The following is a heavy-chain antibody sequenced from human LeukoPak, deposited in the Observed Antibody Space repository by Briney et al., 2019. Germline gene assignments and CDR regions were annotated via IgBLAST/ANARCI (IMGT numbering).Heavy chain of an antibody. Sequence: GASVKVSCKASGYTFTSYDIKWVRQATGQGLEWMGWMNPNSGNTGYAQKFQGRVTITRNTSISTAYMELSSLRSEDTAVYYCARGFDSSGYYYDYWGQGTLVTVSS. CDR2: MNPNSGNT. CDR3: ARGFDSSGYYYDY. D-gene: IGHD3-22*01. J-gene: IGHJ4*02. CDR1: GYTFTSYD. V-gene: IGHV1-8*03.